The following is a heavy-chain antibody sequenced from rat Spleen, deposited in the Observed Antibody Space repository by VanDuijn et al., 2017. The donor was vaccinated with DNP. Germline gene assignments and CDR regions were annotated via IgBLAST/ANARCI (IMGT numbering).Heavy chain of an antibody. D-gene: IGHD1-6*01. Sequence: EVQLQESGPGLVKPSQSLSLTCSVTGYSISGSYRWNWIRKFPGNKLEWMGYINSAGSIEYNPSLKGRISITSDTSKNQFFLQVNSVTTDDTATYYCTRGDILRSFDYWGQGVMVTVSS. J-gene: IGHJ2*01. CDR2: INSAGSI. CDR1: GYSISGSYR. V-gene: IGHV3-3*01. CDR3: TRGDILRSFDY.